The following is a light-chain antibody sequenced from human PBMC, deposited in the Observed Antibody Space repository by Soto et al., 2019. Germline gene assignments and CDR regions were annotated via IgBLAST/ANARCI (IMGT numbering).Light chain of an antibody. CDR1: QSVRSY. CDR3: QQRSNWPRT. Sequence: EIVLTQSPATLSLSPGERATLSCRASQSVRSYLAWYQQKPGQAPRLLIYDASNRATGIPARFSGSGSGTDFTLTISSLEPEDFSVYYCQQRSNWPRTCGQGTKGEIK. J-gene: IGKJ1*01. CDR2: DAS. V-gene: IGKV3-11*01.